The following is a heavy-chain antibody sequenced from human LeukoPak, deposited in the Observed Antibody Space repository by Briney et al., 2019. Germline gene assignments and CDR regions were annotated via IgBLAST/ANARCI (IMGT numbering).Heavy chain of an antibody. CDR1: GFTFDDYA. CDR3: AKGTYSSGYYYYYYGMDV. D-gene: IGHD3-22*01. CDR2: ISWDGGST. J-gene: IGHJ6*02. Sequence: PGGSLRLSCAASGFTFDDYAMHWVRQAPGKGLEWVSLISWDGGSTYYADSVKGRFTISRDNSKNSLYLQMNSLRAEDTALYYCAKGTYSSGYYYYYYGMDVWGQGTTVTVSS. V-gene: IGHV3-43D*03.